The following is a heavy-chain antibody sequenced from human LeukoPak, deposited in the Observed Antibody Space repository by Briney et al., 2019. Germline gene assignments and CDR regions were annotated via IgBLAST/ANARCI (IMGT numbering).Heavy chain of an antibody. V-gene: IGHV1-2*06. CDR2: INPNSGGT. CDR3: ARGDGSYSPFDY. J-gene: IGHJ4*02. Sequence: ASVKVSCKASGYTFTGYYMHWVRQAPGQGLEWMGRINPNSGGTNYAQKFQGRVTMTRDTSISTAYMELSRLRSDDTAVYYCARGDGSYSPFDYWGQGTLVTVFS. D-gene: IGHD1-26*01. CDR1: GYTFTGYY.